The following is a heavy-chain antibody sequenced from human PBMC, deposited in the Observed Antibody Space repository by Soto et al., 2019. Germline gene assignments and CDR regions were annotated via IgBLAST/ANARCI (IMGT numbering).Heavy chain of an antibody. CDR3: ARAYHYYDSSGHPGLLDV. J-gene: IGHJ6*02. CDR2: ISSSSSYI. V-gene: IGHV3-21*01. CDR1: GVTFSSDS. Sequence: AGGSLRLSCGASGVTFSSDSMNWVRQAPGKGLEWVSSISSSSSYIYYADSVKGRFTISRDNAKNSLYLQMNSLRAEDTAVYYCARAYHYYDSSGHPGLLDVWGQGTTVTVSS. D-gene: IGHD3-22*01.